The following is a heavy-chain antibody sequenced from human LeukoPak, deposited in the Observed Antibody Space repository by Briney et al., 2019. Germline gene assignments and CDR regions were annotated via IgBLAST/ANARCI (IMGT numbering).Heavy chain of an antibody. J-gene: IGHJ6*02. CDR2: ISSSSSYI. Sequence: RAGGSLRLSCAASGFTFSSYSMTWVRQAPGKGLEWVSSISSSSSYIYYADSVKGRFTISRDNAKNSLYLQMNSLRAEDTAAYYCARVMVAATSYYYYGMDVWGQGTTVTVSS. V-gene: IGHV3-21*01. D-gene: IGHD2-15*01. CDR3: ARVMVAATSYYYYGMDV. CDR1: GFTFSSYS.